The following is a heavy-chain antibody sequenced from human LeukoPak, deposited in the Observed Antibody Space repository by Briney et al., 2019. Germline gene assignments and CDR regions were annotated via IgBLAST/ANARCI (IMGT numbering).Heavy chain of an antibody. CDR1: RHLQQLC. J-gene: IGHJ3*02. Sequence: PGLSEGLLQGFWRHLQQLCYQLGATGTGQGLEWMGGFIPIFGTANYAQKFQGRVTITADESTSTAYMELSSLRSEDTAVYYCASPWARDAFDIWGQGTMVTVSS. CDR2: FIPIFGTA. V-gene: IGHV1-69*13. CDR3: ASPWARDAFDI. D-gene: IGHD3-16*01.